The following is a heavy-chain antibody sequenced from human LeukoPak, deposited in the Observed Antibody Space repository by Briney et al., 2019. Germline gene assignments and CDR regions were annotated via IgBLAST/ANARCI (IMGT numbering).Heavy chain of an antibody. Sequence: KPGGSLRLSCAASGFTFSDYYMSWIRQAPGKGLEWVSYISSSGSTIYYADSVKGRFTISRDNAKNSLYLQMNSLRAEDTAVYYYASVRGYSYPALDYWGQGTLVTVSS. CDR1: GFTFSDYY. J-gene: IGHJ4*02. CDR2: ISSSGSTI. CDR3: ASVRGYSYPALDY. V-gene: IGHV3-11*04. D-gene: IGHD5-18*01.